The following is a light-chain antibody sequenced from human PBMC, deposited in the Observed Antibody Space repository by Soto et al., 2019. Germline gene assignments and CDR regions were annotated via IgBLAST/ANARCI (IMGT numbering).Light chain of an antibody. J-gene: IGLJ2*01. CDR3: QSHDSKLDSVV. V-gene: IGLV1-40*01. Sequence: QSVLTQPPSVSGAAGQTVTISCTGSSSNIGANYDVNWYQQLPGTAPKVLIYGNTNRPSGVPDRFSASKSGTSASLGIAGLQAEDEADYYCQSHDSKLDSVVFGGGTKVTVL. CDR2: GNT. CDR1: SSNIGANYD.